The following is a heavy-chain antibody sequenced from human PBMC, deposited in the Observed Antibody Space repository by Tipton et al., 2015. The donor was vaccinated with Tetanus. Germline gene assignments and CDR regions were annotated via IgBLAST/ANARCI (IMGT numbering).Heavy chain of an antibody. Sequence: QLVQSGPEVKKPGASVKVSCKASGYTFTSYGLNWVRKAAGRGFEWMGWLNPKSGSAAYAPRFQGRVTMTTNTSITTAFMEVASLTYEDTAVYYCASHHQYDIHGYLIPFDPWGQGTVVTVSS. CDR2: LNPKSGSA. CDR3: ASHHQYDIHGYLIPFDP. J-gene: IGHJ5*02. D-gene: IGHD5-18*01. V-gene: IGHV1-8*02. CDR1: GYTFTSYG.